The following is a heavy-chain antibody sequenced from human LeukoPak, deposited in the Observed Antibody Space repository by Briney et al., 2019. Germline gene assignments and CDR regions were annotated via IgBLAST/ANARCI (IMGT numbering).Heavy chain of an antibody. Sequence: ASVKVSCKASGYTFSSYGISWVRQAPGQGLEWMGWISADNGNTNYVQKFQGRVTMTTDTSTSTAYMELRSLRSDDTAVYYCARVERLLWFGVGSGLDPWGQGTLVTVSS. J-gene: IGHJ5*02. CDR3: ARVERLLWFGVGSGLDP. D-gene: IGHD3-10*01. CDR2: ISADNGNT. V-gene: IGHV1-18*01. CDR1: GYTFSSYG.